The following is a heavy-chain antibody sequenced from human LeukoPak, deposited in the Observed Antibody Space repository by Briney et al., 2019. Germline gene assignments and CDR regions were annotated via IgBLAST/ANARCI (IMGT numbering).Heavy chain of an antibody. Sequence: GGSLRLSCAASGFTFSSYAMSWVRQAPGKGLEWVSAISGSGGSTYHADSVKGRFTISRDNSKNTLFLQMDSLRVEDTAVYYCAKLPIMLALNRIEFWSQGSLVTVTS. CDR3: AKLPIMLALNRIEF. J-gene: IGHJ4*02. V-gene: IGHV3-23*01. D-gene: IGHD2-8*01. CDR2: ISGSGGST. CDR1: GFTFSSYA.